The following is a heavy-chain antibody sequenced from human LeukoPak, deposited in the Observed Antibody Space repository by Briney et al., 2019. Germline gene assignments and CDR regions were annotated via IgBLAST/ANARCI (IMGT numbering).Heavy chain of an antibody. J-gene: IGHJ4*02. V-gene: IGHV3-23*01. CDR1: GFTFSSYA. D-gene: IGHD6-13*01. CDR2: ISGSGGST. CDR3: AKYTGYSSSWYWFDY. Sequence: GGSLRLSCAASGFTFSSYAMSWVRQAPGKGLEWVSAISGSGGSTYYADSVKGRFTISRDNSKNTLYLQMNSLRAEDTAVYYCAKYTGYSSSWYWFDYWGQGTLVTVSS.